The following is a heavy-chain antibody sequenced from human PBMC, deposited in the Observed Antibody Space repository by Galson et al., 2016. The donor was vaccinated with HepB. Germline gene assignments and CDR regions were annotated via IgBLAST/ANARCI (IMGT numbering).Heavy chain of an antibody. CDR2: IWHDGSNE. Sequence: SLRLSCAASGFTFSSYGMHWVRQAPGKGPEWVSVIWHDGSNEYYADSVKGRFTISRDNSKDTLYLQMNSLRAEDTAVYYCARVMSSGWGQFFDYWGQGTLVTVSS. D-gene: IGHD6-19*01. J-gene: IGHJ4*02. V-gene: IGHV3-33*01. CDR3: ARVMSSGWGQFFDY. CDR1: GFTFSSYG.